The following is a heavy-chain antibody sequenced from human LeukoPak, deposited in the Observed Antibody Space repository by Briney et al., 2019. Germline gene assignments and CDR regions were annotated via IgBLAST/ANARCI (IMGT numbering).Heavy chain of an antibody. J-gene: IGHJ4*02. Sequence: SVKVSCKASGGTFSSYAISWVRQAPGQGLEWMGRIIPIFGIANYVQKFQGRVTITADKSTSTAYMELSSLRSEDTAVYYCARGTGGAYYFDYWGQGTLVTVSS. CDR3: ARGTGGAYYFDY. V-gene: IGHV1-69*04. D-gene: IGHD3-16*01. CDR1: GGTFSSYA. CDR2: IIPIFGIA.